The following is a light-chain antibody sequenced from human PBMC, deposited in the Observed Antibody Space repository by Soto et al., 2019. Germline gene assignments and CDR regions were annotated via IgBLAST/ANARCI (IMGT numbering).Light chain of an antibody. CDR1: QTVTIN. Sequence: EIVMTQSPVTLSVSPGETANLSCRASQTVTINLAWYQQKPGRSPRLLLSGASTRATGIPARFSGSGSGTEFTLTISRLQSEDLAVYYCQQYNDWPRTFGQGTKVEIK. CDR2: GAS. V-gene: IGKV3-15*01. J-gene: IGKJ1*01. CDR3: QQYNDWPRT.